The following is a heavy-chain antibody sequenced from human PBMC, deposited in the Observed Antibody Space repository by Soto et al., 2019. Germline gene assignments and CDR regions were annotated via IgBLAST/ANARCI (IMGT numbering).Heavy chain of an antibody. CDR2: ISYSGST. V-gene: IGHV4-31*02. CDR3: AREDKSYGYAS. D-gene: IGHD5-18*01. Sequence: RQPPGKGLEWIGSISYSGSTYYHPSLRSRVIISVDTSKNQFSLKLSPVTAADTAVYYCAREDKSYGYASWGQGTLVTVSS. J-gene: IGHJ5*02.